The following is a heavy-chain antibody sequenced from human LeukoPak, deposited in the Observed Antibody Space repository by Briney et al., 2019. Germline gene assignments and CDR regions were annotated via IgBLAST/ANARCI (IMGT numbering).Heavy chain of an antibody. CDR3: TTVLSSNRYDLCDY. CDR2: IRSKTNNYAT. V-gene: IGHV3-73*01. D-gene: IGHD3-3*01. J-gene: IGHJ4*02. Sequence: GGSLRLSCAASGFTFSGSDIHWVRQASGKGLEWVGHIRSKTNNYATADAASVKGRFTFSRDDSKNTAYIQMNSLKTEDTAVYYCTTVLSSNRYDLCDYWGQGTLVTVSS. CDR1: GFTFSGSD.